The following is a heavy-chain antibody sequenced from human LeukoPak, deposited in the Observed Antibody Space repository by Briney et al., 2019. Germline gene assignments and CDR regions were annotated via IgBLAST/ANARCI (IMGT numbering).Heavy chain of an antibody. V-gene: IGHV3-48*03. Sequence: PGGSLRLSCAASGFTFSSYSMSWVRQAPGKGLEWVTYISSSGSNKYYADSVKGRFTISRDNANNSLYLHMNSLRADDTAVYYCARPGRSVTQGYWGQGTLVTVSS. CDR2: ISSSGSNK. J-gene: IGHJ4*02. D-gene: IGHD3-10*01. CDR1: GFTFSSYS. CDR3: ARPGRSVTQGY.